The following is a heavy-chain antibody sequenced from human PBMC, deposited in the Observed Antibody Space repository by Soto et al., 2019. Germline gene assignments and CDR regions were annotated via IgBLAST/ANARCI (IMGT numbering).Heavy chain of an antibody. Sequence: SETLSLTCAVYGGSFSGYYWSWIRQPPGKGLEWIGEINHSGSTNYNPSLKSRVTISVDTSKNQLSLKLSSVTAADTAVYYCASSGLWLRLGYYFDFWGQGTLVTVSS. J-gene: IGHJ4*02. CDR3: ASSGLWLRLGYYFDF. CDR2: INHSGST. V-gene: IGHV4-34*01. CDR1: GGSFSGYY. D-gene: IGHD5-12*01.